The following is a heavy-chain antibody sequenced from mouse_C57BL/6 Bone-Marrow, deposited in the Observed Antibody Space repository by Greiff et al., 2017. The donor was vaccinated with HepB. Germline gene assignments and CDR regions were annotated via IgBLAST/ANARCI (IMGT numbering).Heavy chain of an antibody. J-gene: IGHJ3*01. CDR2: IYPGDGDT. Sequence: VQLQQSGPELVKPGASVKISCKASGYAFSSSWMNWVKQRPGKGLEWIGRIYPGDGDTNYNGKFKGKATLTADKSSSTAYMQLSSLTSEDSAVYFCARTYGSSSLFAYWGQGTLVTVSA. CDR1: GYAFSSSW. D-gene: IGHD1-1*01. CDR3: ARTYGSSSLFAY. V-gene: IGHV1-82*01.